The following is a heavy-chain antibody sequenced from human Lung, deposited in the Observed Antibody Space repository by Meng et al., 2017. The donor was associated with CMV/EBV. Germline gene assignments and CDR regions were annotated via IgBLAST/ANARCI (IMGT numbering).Heavy chain of an antibody. V-gene: IGHV1-2*02. CDR3: GRVVASAQLPPLDV. D-gene: IGHD1-1*01. CDR2: INPITGAT. Sequence: ASVKVSXNSFGYTFTGYYVHWLRQAPGQGLEWMGWINPITGATKYAQKFQGRVTMTRDTSISTAYMDLSRLTSDDAAIYYCGRVVASAQLPPLDVWGQGTTVTVSS. J-gene: IGHJ6*02. CDR1: GYTFTGYY.